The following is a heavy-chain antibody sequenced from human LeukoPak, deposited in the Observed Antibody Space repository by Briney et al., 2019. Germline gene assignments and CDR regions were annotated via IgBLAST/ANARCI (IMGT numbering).Heavy chain of an antibody. J-gene: IGHJ5*02. D-gene: IGHD2-15*01. CDR1: GGSISSGDYY. Sequence: ASQTLSPTCTVSGGSISSGDYYWSWIRQPPGKGLEWIGYIYYSGSTYYNPSLKSRVTISVDTSKNQFSLKLSSVTAADTAVYYCVVAAPYNWFDPWGQGTLVTVSS. CDR3: VVAAPYNWFDP. V-gene: IGHV4-30-4*01. CDR2: IYYSGST.